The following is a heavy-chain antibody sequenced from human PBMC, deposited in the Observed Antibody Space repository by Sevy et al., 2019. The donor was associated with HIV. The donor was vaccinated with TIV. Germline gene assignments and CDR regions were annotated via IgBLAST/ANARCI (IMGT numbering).Heavy chain of an antibody. J-gene: IGHJ6*02. Sequence: GGSLRLSCAASGFTFSNYAMSWVRQAPGKGLEWVSGVGSGGSTYYADSLKGRFTISRDNSKNTLYLQMNSPRAEDTAVYYCAKGGGIAARLPYYYGMDVWGQGTTVTVSS. V-gene: IGHV3-23*01. CDR1: GFTFSNYA. CDR2: VGSGGST. CDR3: AKGGGIAARLPYYYGMDV. D-gene: IGHD6-6*01.